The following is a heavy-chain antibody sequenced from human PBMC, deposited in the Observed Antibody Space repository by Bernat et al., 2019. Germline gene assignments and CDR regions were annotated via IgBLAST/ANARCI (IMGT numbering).Heavy chain of an antibody. V-gene: IGHV3-23*01. CDR1: AFTFNNYA. D-gene: IGHD3-3*01. CDR2: ISCTGGIT. Sequence: EVQLLESGGGLVQPGGSLRLSCAASAFTFNNYAMSWVRQAPGKGLEWVSAISCTGGITRYADSVKGRFTISRDNSKKTLFLQMNSLRADDTAVYYCAKEVQSGYRRYYFDYWGQGTLVAVSS. CDR3: AKEVQSGYRRYYFDY. J-gene: IGHJ4*02.